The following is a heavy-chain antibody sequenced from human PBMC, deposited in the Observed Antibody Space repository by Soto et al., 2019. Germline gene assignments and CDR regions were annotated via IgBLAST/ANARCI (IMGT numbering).Heavy chain of an antibody. Sequence: QVQLVQSGAAVKKPGASMKVSWRAYGYSFSAHYIYWVRQAPGQGLEWMGWVNPRSGGTNYAQKFQARVIMTRDTSRDTAYMELGSLTSDDTAVYYCARDQSRDDYDGMDVWGQGTKVTVSS. CDR3: ARDQSRDDYDGMDV. CDR2: VNPRSGGT. CDR1: GYSFSAHY. J-gene: IGHJ6*02. V-gene: IGHV1-2*02.